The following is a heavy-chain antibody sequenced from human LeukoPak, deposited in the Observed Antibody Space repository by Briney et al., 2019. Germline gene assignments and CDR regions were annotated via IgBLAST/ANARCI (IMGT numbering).Heavy chain of an antibody. CDR1: GYTFSNYG. V-gene: IGHV1-18*01. CDR3: ARDNDKVVDH. J-gene: IGHJ4*01. D-gene: IGHD1-1*01. CDR2: ITAYNGNR. Sequence: VASVKVSCKTSGYTFSNYGISWVRQAPGRGLEWMGWITAYNGNRLYAQRFQGRITLTTDTSTSTSYMELRSLEYDDTAIYYCARDNDKVVDHWGQGTLVTVSS.